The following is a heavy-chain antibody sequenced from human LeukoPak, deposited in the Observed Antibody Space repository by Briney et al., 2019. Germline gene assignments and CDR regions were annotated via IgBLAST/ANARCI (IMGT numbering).Heavy chain of an antibody. J-gene: IGHJ6*02. D-gene: IGHD2-8*01. Sequence: SETLSLTCTVSGASISSYFWSWIRQPPGKGLEWIGYIYDSGSTNYNPSLKSRVTISVDTSKNHFSLKLGSVTAADTALYYCARQMYLGGMDVWGQGTTVTVSS. CDR2: IYDSGST. V-gene: IGHV4-59*08. CDR1: GASISSYF. CDR3: ARQMYLGGMDV.